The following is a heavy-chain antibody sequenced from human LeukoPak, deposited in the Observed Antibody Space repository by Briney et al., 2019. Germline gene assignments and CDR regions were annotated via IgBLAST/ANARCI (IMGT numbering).Heavy chain of an antibody. CDR1: GFTFSSYA. CDR2: ISGSGGST. J-gene: IGHJ4*02. Sequence: GGPLRLSCAASGFTFSSYAMSWVRQAPGKGLEWVSAISGSGGSTYYADSVKGRFTISRDNSKNTLYLQMNSLRAEDTAIYYCAKNGITMIVVVTDNYDYWGQGTLVTVSS. V-gene: IGHV3-23*01. CDR3: AKNGITMIVVVTDNYDY. D-gene: IGHD3-22*01.